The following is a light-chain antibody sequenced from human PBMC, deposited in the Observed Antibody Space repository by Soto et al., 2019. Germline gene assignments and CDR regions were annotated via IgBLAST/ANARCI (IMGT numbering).Light chain of an antibody. Sequence: QSVLTQPASVSGSPGQSITISCTGTSSDVGGYNYVSWYQQHPGKAPKLMIYGVSNRPSGVSSRFSGSKSGNTASLTISGLQAEDETDYYCSSYTSSSTLVFGTGTKVTVL. CDR1: SSDVGGYNY. CDR2: GVS. V-gene: IGLV2-14*01. CDR3: SSYTSSSTLV. J-gene: IGLJ1*01.